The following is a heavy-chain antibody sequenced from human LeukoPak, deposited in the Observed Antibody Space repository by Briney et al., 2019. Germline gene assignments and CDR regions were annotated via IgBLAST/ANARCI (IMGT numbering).Heavy chain of an antibody. CDR2: IYYSGST. CDR1: GGSISSGAYY. J-gene: IGHJ5*02. Sequence: PSETLSLTCTVSGGSISSGAYYWCWLRQPLGKGLAWTGYIYYSGSTYYNPSLKSRVTISVGTSKNQFSLKLSSATAADTAVYYCASYYSNYYWFDPWGQGTLVSVSS. D-gene: IGHD4-11*01. CDR3: ASYYSNYYWFDP. V-gene: IGHV4-30-4*01.